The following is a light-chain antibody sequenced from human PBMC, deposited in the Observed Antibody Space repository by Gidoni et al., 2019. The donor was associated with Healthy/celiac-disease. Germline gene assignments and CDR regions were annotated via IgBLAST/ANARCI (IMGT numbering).Light chain of an antibody. CDR1: QGISSY. Sequence: DIQLTQSPSFLSASVGDRVTITCRARQGISSYLAWYQQKPGKAPKLLIYAASTLQSGVPSRFSGSGSGTEFTLTISSLQPEDFATYYCQQLNSLLTFXGXTKVEIK. CDR2: AAS. V-gene: IGKV1-9*01. J-gene: IGKJ4*01. CDR3: QQLNSLLT.